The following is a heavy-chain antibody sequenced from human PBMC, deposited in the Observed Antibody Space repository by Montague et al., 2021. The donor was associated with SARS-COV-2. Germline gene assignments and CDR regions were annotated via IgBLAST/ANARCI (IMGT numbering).Heavy chain of an antibody. D-gene: IGHD3-22*01. CDR2: IYSGDSDT. Sequence: QSGAEVKKPGESLKISCKGSGYSFTSYWIGWVRQMPGKGLEWMGIIYSGDSDTRYSPSFQGQVTISADKSISTAYLQWSSLKASDTAMYYCARHLIDDSSGYYYGDYWGQGTLVTVSS. CDR1: GYSFTSYW. CDR3: ARHLIDDSSGYYYGDY. V-gene: IGHV5-51*01. J-gene: IGHJ4*02.